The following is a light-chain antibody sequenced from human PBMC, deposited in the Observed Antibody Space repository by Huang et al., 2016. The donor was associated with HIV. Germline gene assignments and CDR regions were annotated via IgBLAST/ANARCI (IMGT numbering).Light chain of an antibody. CDR3: QQYNNWPYT. Sequence: DTVMTQTPPTLSVSPGARGTLSCRASQSVGRKLAWFQQKPGQAPRLLIHGASTRDTGIPARFSGSGSGTEFTLTISSLQSEDFAVYDCQQYNNWPYTFGQGTKLEIK. J-gene: IGKJ2*01. CDR2: GAS. V-gene: IGKV3-15*01. CDR1: QSVGRK.